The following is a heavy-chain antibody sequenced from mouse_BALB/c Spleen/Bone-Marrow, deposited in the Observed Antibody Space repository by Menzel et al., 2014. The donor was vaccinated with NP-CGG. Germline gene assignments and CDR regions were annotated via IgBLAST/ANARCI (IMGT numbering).Heavy chain of an antibody. CDR3: ARGDFDFEAWFTY. CDR1: GYAFSSYW. D-gene: IGHD2-4*01. J-gene: IGHJ3*01. CDR2: IYPGDGDI. Sequence: VQLVESGAELVRPGSSVKISCKASGYAFSSYWMNWVQQRPGQGLEWIGQIYPGDGDINYNGKFKGKATLTADKSSGTAYMQFSSLTSEDSAVYFCARGDFDFEAWFTYWGQGTLVTVSA. V-gene: IGHV1-80*01.